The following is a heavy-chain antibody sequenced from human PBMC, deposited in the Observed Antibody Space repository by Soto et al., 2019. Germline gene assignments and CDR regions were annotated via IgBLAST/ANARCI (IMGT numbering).Heavy chain of an antibody. D-gene: IGHD3-10*01. CDR2: IDPSDSYT. V-gene: IGHV5-10-1*01. CDR1: GYSFTSYW. Sequence: PGESLKISCKGSGYSFTSYWISWVRQMPGKGLEWMGRIDPSDSYTNYSPSFQGHVTISADKSISTAYLQWSSLKASDTAMYYCARHRFGEVGYYYGMDVWSQGTTVTVSS. J-gene: IGHJ6*02. CDR3: ARHRFGEVGYYYGMDV.